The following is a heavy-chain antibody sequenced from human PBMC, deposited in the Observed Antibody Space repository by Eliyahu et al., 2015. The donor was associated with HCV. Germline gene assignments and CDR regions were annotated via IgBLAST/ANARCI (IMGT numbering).Heavy chain of an antibody. Sequence: QVQLVESGGDLVKPGGSLRLSCXASGFTFSDYYMSWIRQAPGKGLEWVSYISSSGSTIDYADSVKGRFTICRDNAKNSLYLQMNSLRAEDTAVYYCARDRYYYDSSGYYYVDYWGQGTLVTVSS. D-gene: IGHD3-22*01. CDR3: ARDRYYYDSSGYYYVDY. CDR2: ISSSGSTI. V-gene: IGHV3-11*01. J-gene: IGHJ4*02. CDR1: GFTFSDYY.